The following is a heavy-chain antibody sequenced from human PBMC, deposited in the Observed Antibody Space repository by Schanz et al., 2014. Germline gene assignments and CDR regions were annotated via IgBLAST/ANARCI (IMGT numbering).Heavy chain of an antibody. Sequence: QVQLVQSGAEVKKPGASVKVSCKASGYTTFTDYYIHWVRQAPGQGLEWMGWINPNSGDTNYAQKFQGWVTMTRDTSISTAYMEVSRLKSDDTAVYYCARLSVAGRPHVNYLYFDLWGRGTLVTVSS. D-gene: IGHD6-19*01. CDR1: GYTTFTDYY. J-gene: IGHJ2*01. CDR3: ARLSVAGRPHVNYLYFDL. V-gene: IGHV1-2*04. CDR2: INPNSGDT.